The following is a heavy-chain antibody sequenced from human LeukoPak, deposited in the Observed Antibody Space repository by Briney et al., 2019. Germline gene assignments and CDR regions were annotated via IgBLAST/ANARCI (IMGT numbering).Heavy chain of an antibody. Sequence: GASVKVSCKASGYTFTGYYMHWVRQAPGQGLEWMGWINPNSGGTNYAQKFQGRVTTTRDTSISTAYMELSRLRSDDTAVYYCALHNSSSRTAFFGFIYWFDPWGQGTLVTVSS. CDR2: INPNSGGT. J-gene: IGHJ5*02. CDR1: GYTFTGYY. V-gene: IGHV1-2*02. CDR3: ALHNSSSRTAFFGFIYWFDP. D-gene: IGHD6-13*01.